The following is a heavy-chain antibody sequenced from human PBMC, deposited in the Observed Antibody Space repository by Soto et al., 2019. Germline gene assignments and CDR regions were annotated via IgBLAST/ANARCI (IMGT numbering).Heavy chain of an antibody. CDR1: GYSFTSYW. CDR3: ARGAAADRTPYYYGMDV. D-gene: IGHD6-13*01. Sequence: GESLKISCKGSGYSFTSYWIGWVRQMPGKGLEWMGIIYPGDSDTRYSPSFQGQVTISADTSISTAYMELSRLRSDDTAVYYCARGAAADRTPYYYGMDVWGQGTTVTVSS. J-gene: IGHJ6*02. V-gene: IGHV5-51*01. CDR2: IYPGDSDT.